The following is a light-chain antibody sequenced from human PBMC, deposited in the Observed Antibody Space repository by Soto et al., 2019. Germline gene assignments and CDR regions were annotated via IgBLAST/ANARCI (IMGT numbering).Light chain of an antibody. CDR2: GNS. J-gene: IGLJ1*01. V-gene: IGLV1-44*01. CDR3: AAWDDSLTGSYV. CDR1: SSNIGSNT. Sequence: QSVLTQSPSASGTPGQRVTISCSGSSSNIGSNTVNWYQHLPGTAPKLLISGNSQRPSGVPDRFSGSKSGTSASLVISRLQSEDEADYYCAAWDDSLTGSYVFGTGTQLTVL.